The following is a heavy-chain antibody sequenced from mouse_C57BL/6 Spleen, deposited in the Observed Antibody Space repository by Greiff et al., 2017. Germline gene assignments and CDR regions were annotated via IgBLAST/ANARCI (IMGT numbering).Heavy chain of an antibody. CDR3: AKNRDYNYDLAWVVY. V-gene: IGHV2-2*01. J-gene: IGHJ3*01. D-gene: IGHD1-1*01. Sequence: VQLMESGPGLVQPSQSLSITCTVSGFSLTSYGVHWVRQSPGKGLEWLGVIWSGGSTDYYAAFISRLSTSKENSKSQVFFKRNSPQSDDIAIYYCAKNRDYNYDLAWVVYWGQGTMVTVSS. CDR1: GFSLTSYG. CDR2: IWSGGST.